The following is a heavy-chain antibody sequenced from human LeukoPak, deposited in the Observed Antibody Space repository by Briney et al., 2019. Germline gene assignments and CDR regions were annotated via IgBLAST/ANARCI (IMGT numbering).Heavy chain of an antibody. V-gene: IGHV4-39*01. CDR2: IYYSGGT. CDR3: ARRPWWDYELDAFDI. Sequence: PSETLSLTCTVSGGSISSSSYYWGWIRQPPGKGLEWIGSIYYSGGTYYNPSLKSRVTISVDTSKNQFSLKLSSVTAADTAVYYCARRPWWDYELDAFDIWGQGTMVTVSS. J-gene: IGHJ3*02. CDR1: GGSISSSSYY. D-gene: IGHD2-15*01.